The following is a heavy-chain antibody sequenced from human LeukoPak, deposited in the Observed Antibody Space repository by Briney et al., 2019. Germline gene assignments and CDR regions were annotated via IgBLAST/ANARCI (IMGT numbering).Heavy chain of an antibody. CDR2: ISSSSSYI. J-gene: IGHJ4*02. CDR1: GFTFSSYS. CDR3: AKDGQPSTRSYLCTNGICYQDY. D-gene: IGHD2-8*01. Sequence: GGSLRLSCAASGFTFSSYSMNWVRQAPGKGLEWVSSISSSSSYIYYADSAKGRFTISRDNSKNTLYLKMDSLRAEDTAIYYCAKDGQPSTRSYLCTNGICYQDYWGQGTLVTVSS. V-gene: IGHV3-21*04.